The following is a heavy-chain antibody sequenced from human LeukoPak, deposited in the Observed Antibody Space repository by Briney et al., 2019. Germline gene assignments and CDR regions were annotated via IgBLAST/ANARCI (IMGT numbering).Heavy chain of an antibody. CDR3: AKMYYYESSGYSLGAY. V-gene: IGHV3-7*03. CDR2: IKQDGTEK. D-gene: IGHD3-22*01. CDR1: GFSFTTYW. J-gene: IGHJ4*02. Sequence: GESLRLSCAASGFSFTTYWMSWVRQAPGKGLEWVANIKQDGTEKSYVDSVKGRFTISRDNSKNTLYLQMNSLRAEDTAVYYCAKMYYYESSGYSLGAYWGQGTLVTVSS.